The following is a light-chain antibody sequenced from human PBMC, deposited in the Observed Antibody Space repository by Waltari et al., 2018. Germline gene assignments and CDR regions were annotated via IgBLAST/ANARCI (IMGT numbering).Light chain of an antibody. Sequence: SSELTQDPAVSVALGQTVRLTCQGDRLRSYYASWYQQKPGQAPVRVIFGKNNGPSGITDRFSGSSSGNTASLTITGAAAEDEADYYCNSRDSSGNHVVFGGGAKLTVL. CDR3: NSRDSSGNHVV. V-gene: IGLV3-19*01. J-gene: IGLJ2*01. CDR2: GKN. CDR1: RLRSYY.